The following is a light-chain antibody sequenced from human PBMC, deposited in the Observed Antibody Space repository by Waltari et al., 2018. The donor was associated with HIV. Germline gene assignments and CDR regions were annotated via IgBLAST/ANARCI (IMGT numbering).Light chain of an antibody. CDR1: SSDIGGYKY. Sequence: SALTQPASVSGSPGQSITISCTGTSSDIGGYKYVSWYQQQPGKAPKLMISKVSNRPSGVSNLFSGSKSGNTASLTISGLQAEDEADYYCSSDTTSSTWVFGGGTKLSVL. J-gene: IGLJ3*02. CDR3: SSDTTSSTWV. V-gene: IGLV2-14*01. CDR2: KVS.